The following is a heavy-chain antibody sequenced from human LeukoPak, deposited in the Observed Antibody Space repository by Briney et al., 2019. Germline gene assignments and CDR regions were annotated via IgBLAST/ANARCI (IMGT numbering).Heavy chain of an antibody. J-gene: IGHJ5*02. V-gene: IGHV4-31*03. D-gene: IGHD6-13*01. CDR2: IYYSGST. Sequence: SQTLSLTCTVSGGSISSGGYYWSWIRQHPGKGLEWIGYIYYSGSTYYNPSLKSRVTISVDTSKNQFSLKLSSVTAADTAVYYCARERQQLVPNWFDPWGQGTLVTVSS. CDR1: GGSISSGGYY. CDR3: ARERQQLVPNWFDP.